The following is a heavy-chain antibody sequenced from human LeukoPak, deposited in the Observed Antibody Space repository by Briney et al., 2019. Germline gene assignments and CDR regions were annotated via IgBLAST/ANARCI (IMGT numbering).Heavy chain of an antibody. CDR2: IYTSGST. D-gene: IGHD5-18*01. CDR3: ASGAPRSGFY. CDR1: GGSISSGSYY. V-gene: IGHV4-61*02. J-gene: IGHJ4*02. Sequence: SETLSLTCTVSGGSISSGSYYWSWIRQPAGKGLEWIGRIYTSGSTNYNPSLKSRVTISIDTSKNQFPLKLSSVTAADTAVYYCASGAPRSGFYWGQGTLVTVSS.